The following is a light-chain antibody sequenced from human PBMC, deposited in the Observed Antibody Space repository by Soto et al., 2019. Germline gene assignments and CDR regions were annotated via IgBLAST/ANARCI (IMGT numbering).Light chain of an antibody. CDR2: EVS. CDR1: SSDIGAYIY. CDR3: SSYAGSNNFV. J-gene: IGLJ1*01. V-gene: IGLV2-8*01. Sequence: QSALTQPPSASGSPGQSVTISCTGTSSDIGAYIYVSWYQQHPGKAPKLMISEVSRRPSGVPERFSGSKSGNTASLTVSGLQADDEAHYYRSSYAGSNNFVFGTGTKLTVL.